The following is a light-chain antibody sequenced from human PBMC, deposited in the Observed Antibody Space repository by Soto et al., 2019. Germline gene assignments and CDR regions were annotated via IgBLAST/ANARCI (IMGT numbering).Light chain of an antibody. CDR3: QQRSNWPLT. CDR1: QSVSSH. V-gene: IGKV3-11*01. J-gene: IGKJ4*01. Sequence: EIVLTQSPATLSLSPGERATLSCRASQSVSSHLAWYQQEPGQAPRLLIYDASNRATGIPARFSGSGSGTDFSLTISSLEPEDFAVYYCQQRSNWPLTFGGGTKVEIK. CDR2: DAS.